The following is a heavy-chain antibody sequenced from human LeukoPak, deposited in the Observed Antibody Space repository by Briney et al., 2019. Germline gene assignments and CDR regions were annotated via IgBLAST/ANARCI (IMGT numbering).Heavy chain of an antibody. CDR3: ARGYCSGGSCYSYYYHNYMDV. CDR2: IYHSGTT. J-gene: IGHJ6*03. V-gene: IGHV4-4*02. D-gene: IGHD2-15*01. CDR1: GASISSSYW. Sequence: SETLSLTCAVSGASISSSYWWSWVRQPPGKGLEWIGEIYHSGTTNYSPSLKSRVTISVDKSKNQFSLKLRSVTAADTAVYYCARGYCSGGSCYSYYYHNYMDVWGKGTTVTVSS.